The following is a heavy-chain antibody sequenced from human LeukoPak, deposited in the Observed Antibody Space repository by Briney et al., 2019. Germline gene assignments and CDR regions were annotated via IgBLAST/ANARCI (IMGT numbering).Heavy chain of an antibody. D-gene: IGHD3-22*01. Sequence: GESLKISCKGSGYSFTSYWIGWVRQMPGKGLEWMGIIYPGDSDTRYSPSFQGQVTISADKSISTAYLQWGSLKALDTAMYYCARRPYDSSGYYRDDAFDIWGQGTMVTVSS. CDR3: ARRPYDSSGYYRDDAFDI. CDR1: GYSFTSYW. V-gene: IGHV5-51*01. CDR2: IYPGDSDT. J-gene: IGHJ3*02.